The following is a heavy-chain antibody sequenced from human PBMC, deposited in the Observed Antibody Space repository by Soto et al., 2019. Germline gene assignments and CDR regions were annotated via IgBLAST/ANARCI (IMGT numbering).Heavy chain of an antibody. V-gene: IGHV4-34*01. CDR2: VNHSGTT. CDR3: ARGIGYCSSINCYSSRRLRFDS. CDR1: GGSFSGYY. D-gene: IGHD2-2*01. Sequence: SETLSLTCAVYGGSFSGYYWTWIRQSPEKGLEWIGEVNHSGTTYYNPSLKTRVTITVHTPKNQFSLKMSSVTAADTAVYYCARGIGYCSSINCYSSRRLRFDSWGQGTLVTVSS. J-gene: IGHJ4*02.